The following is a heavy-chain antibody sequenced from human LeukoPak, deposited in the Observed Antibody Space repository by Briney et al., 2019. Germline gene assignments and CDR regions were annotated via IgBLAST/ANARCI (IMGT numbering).Heavy chain of an antibody. CDR2: ISSSGSTI. CDR1: GFTFSDYY. D-gene: IGHD6-13*01. V-gene: IGHV3-11*01. J-gene: IGHJ4*02. Sequence: GGSLRLSCAASGFTFSDYYMSWIRQAPGKGLEWVSYISSSGSTIYYADSVKGRFTISRDNAKNSLYLQMNSLRAEDTAVYYCARVAYSSSWYPFDYWGQGTLVTVSS. CDR3: ARVAYSSSWYPFDY.